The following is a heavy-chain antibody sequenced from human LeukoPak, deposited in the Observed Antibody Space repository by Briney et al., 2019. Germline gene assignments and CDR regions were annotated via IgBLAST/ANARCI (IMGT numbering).Heavy chain of an antibody. V-gene: IGHV4-59*01. CDR1: ACSISTYY. J-gene: IGHJ6*02. CDR2: IYYSRST. Sequence: PSENLSLTCTVSACSISTYYWGWLAQRPGQGLKGMRYIYYSRSTNYNHSLKSRTTTSVDTSKNQFSLKLSSVTAADTAAYYCVRSSVESYDFWSGYYGSSAYYYYGMDVWGQGTTVTVSS. D-gene: IGHD3-3*01. CDR3: VRSSVESYDFWSGYYGSSAYYYYGMDV.